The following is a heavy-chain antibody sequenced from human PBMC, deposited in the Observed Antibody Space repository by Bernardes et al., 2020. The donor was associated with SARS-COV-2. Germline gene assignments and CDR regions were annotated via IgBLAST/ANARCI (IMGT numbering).Heavy chain of an antibody. CDR1: GGSISSYY. V-gene: IGHV4-59*01. CDR3: ARSRGLGYFQH. CDR2: IYYSGST. J-gene: IGHJ1*01. D-gene: IGHD6-19*01. Sequence: SETLSLTCTVSGGSISSYYWSWIRQPPGKGLEWIGFIYYSGSTNYNPSLKSRVTISVDTSKNQCSLKLSPVTAADTAVYYCARSRGLGYFQHWGQGTRVTVSS.